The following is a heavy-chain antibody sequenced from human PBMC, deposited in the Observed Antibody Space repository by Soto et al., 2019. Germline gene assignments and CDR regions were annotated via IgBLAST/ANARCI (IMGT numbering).Heavy chain of an antibody. Sequence: QVQLVQSGAEVKKPGASVKVSCKASGYTFTSYYMHWVRQAPGQGLELMGIINPRGGSTSYAQKFQGRVTMTRDTSTSTGYMELSSLRSEDTAVYYCARGHRYDDFWSGYAHFDYWGQGTLVTFSS. D-gene: IGHD3-3*01. CDR1: GYTFTSYY. CDR2: INPRGGST. J-gene: IGHJ4*02. V-gene: IGHV1-46*01. CDR3: ARGHRYDDFWSGYAHFDY.